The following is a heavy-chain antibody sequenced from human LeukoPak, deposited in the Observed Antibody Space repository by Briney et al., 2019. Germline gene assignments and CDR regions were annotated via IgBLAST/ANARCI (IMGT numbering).Heavy chain of an antibody. V-gene: IGHV3-23*01. CDR3: AKSRYSWNDAFDY. Sequence: PGGSLRLSCAASGFTFSNSAVSWVRQAPGKGLEWVSSISGSGGSTYYADSMKGRFTISRDNSKNTLFLQMNSLRAEDTAVYYCAKSRYSWNDAFDYWGQGTLVTVSS. CDR2: ISGSGGST. D-gene: IGHD1-1*01. CDR1: GFTFSNSA. J-gene: IGHJ4*02.